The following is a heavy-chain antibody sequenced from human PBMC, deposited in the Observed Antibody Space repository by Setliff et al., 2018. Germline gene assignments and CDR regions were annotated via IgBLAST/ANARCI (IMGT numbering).Heavy chain of an antibody. Sequence: SETLSLTCTVSGGSISSGSYYWSWIRQPAGKGLEWIGHIYTSGSTNYNPSLKSRVTISVDTSKNQFSLNLPSVTAADTAVYYCAREFRYYRGWYVPETFDVWGQGMLVTVSS. V-gene: IGHV4-61*09. D-gene: IGHD6-19*01. CDR2: IYTSGST. CDR1: GGSISSGSYY. J-gene: IGHJ4*02. CDR3: AREFRYYRGWYVPETFDV.